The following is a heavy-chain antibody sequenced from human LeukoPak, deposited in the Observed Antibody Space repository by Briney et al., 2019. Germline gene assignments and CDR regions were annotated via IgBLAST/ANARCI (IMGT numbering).Heavy chain of an antibody. D-gene: IGHD1-1*01. Sequence: ASVKVSCKASGYTFTGYYLHWLRQAPGQVLEWMGWINPNSGVTNYAETFQGRVTLTTHTSISTAYLELNRLTSDDTAVYYCARAAVTTGSTETFDPWGQGTLVTVSS. J-gene: IGHJ5*02. CDR1: GYTFTGYY. CDR3: ARAAVTTGSTETFDP. V-gene: IGHV1-2*02. CDR2: INPNSGVT.